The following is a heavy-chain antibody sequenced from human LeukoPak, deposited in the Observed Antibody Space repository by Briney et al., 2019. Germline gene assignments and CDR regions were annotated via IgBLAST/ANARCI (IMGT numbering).Heavy chain of an antibody. V-gene: IGHV3-30*03. D-gene: IGHD1-26*01. CDR2: ISYDGSNK. CDR3: AQGGSCYVRGFDY. J-gene: IGHJ4*02. CDR1: GFTFSSYG. Sequence: GGSLRLSCAASGFTFSSYGMHWVRQAPGKGLEWEAVISYDGSNKYYADSVKGRFTISRDNSKNTLYLQMNSLRAEDTAVYYCAQGGSCYVRGFDYWGQGTLVTVSS.